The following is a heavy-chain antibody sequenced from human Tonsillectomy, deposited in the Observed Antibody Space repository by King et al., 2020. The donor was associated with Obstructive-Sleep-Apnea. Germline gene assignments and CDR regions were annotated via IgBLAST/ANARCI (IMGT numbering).Heavy chain of an antibody. CDR1: GGSISSSNW. CDR3: ARWRVVAATSYYYGMDV. J-gene: IGHJ6*02. D-gene: IGHD2-15*01. CDR2: IYHSGST. Sequence: QLQESGPGLVKPSGTLSLTCAVSGGSISSSNWWSWVRQPPGKGLEWIGEIYHSGSTNYNPSLKSRVTISVDKSKNQFSLKLSSVTAADTAVYYCARWRVVAATSYYYGMDVWGQGTTVTVSS. V-gene: IGHV4-4*02.